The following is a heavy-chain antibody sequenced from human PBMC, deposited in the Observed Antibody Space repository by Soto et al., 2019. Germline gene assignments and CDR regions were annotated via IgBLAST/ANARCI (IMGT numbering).Heavy chain of an antibody. CDR2: INSDGSST. J-gene: IGHJ5*02. CDR1: GFTFSSYW. V-gene: IGHV3-74*02. Sequence: EVQLLESGGGLVQPGGSLRLSCAASGFTFSSYWMHWVRQAPGKGLVWVSRINSDGSSTSYADSVKGRFTISRDNAKNTLYLQMNSLRAEDTAVYYCARGVGAAAASNWFDPWGQGTLVTVSS. CDR3: ARGVGAAAASNWFDP. D-gene: IGHD6-13*01.